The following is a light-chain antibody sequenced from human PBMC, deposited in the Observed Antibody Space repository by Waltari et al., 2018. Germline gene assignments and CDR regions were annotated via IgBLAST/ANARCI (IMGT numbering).Light chain of an antibody. CDR1: QTVLNSSNGKNS. V-gene: IGKV4-1*01. CDR3: QHYHSTPWT. Sequence: DILMTQSPQSVAVSLGERATIKCKSSQTVLNSSNGKNSLAWYQQKPGQAPKLLIYWASTRDSGVPDRFSGSGSDTDFTLTSTSVQAEDVAVYYCQHYHSTPWTFGQGTRVEI. J-gene: IGKJ1*01. CDR2: WAS.